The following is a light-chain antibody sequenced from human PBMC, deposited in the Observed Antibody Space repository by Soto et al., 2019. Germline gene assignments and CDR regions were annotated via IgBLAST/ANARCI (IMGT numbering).Light chain of an antibody. V-gene: IGKV3-20*01. CDR2: GAS. J-gene: IGKJ5*01. CDR3: QQYGSSPT. CDR1: QSVSNSN. Sequence: EIVLTQSPGTLSLSPGERATLSCMASQSVSNSNLAWYQQKPGRAPRLLIYGASSRATGIPDRFSGSGSGTDFTLTISRLEPEDFAVYYCQQYGSSPTFGQGTRLEIK.